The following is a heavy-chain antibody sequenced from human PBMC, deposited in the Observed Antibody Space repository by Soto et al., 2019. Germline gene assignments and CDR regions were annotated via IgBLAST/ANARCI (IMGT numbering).Heavy chain of an antibody. J-gene: IGHJ4*02. CDR1: GFTFSKYA. Sequence: GGSLRLSCAASGFTFSKYAMTWARQAPGKGLEWVSAISSNGAGTYYVDSVKGRFTISRDTSKNMLYLQMNSLRAEDTAVYYCATGGDTAKDGYWGQGTLVTVSS. D-gene: IGHD5-18*01. CDR2: ISSNGAGT. CDR3: ATGGDTAKDGY. V-gene: IGHV3-23*01.